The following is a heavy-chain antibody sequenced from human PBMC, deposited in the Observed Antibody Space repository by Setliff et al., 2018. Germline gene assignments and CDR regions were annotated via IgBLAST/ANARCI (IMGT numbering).Heavy chain of an antibody. V-gene: IGHV4-31*03. CDR2: IYYSGST. CDR1: GGSISSGGYY. D-gene: IGHD3-22*01. Sequence: PSETLSLTCTVSGGSISSGGYYWSWIRQHPGKGLEWIGYIYYSGSTYYNPSLKSRVTISVDTSKNQFSLKLSSVTAADTAVYYCARIEYYYDSSTSKGFDYWGQGTLVTVS. CDR3: ARIEYYYDSSTSKGFDY. J-gene: IGHJ4*02.